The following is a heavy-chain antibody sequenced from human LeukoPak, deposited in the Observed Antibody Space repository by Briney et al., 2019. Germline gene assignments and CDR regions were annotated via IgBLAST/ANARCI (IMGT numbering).Heavy chain of an antibody. D-gene: IGHD6-6*01. CDR1: GFTFSDYN. CDR3: ARLYSSSSGLRASDY. V-gene: IGHV3-48*04. CDR2: ISSSGSTI. Sequence: PGGSLRLSCAASGFTFSDYNMNWVRQAPGKGLEWVSYISSSGSTIYYADSVKGRFTISRDNAKNSLYLQMNSLRAEDTAVYYCARLYSSSSGLRASDYWGQGTLVTVSS. J-gene: IGHJ4*02.